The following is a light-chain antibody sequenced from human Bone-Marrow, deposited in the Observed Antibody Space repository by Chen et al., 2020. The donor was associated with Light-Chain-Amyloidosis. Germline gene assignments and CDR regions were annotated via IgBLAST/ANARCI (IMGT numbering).Light chain of an antibody. CDR1: QSVSGN. V-gene: IGKV3-15*01. Sequence: DIVMTQSPATLSVSPGERATLFCRASQSVSGNLAWYQQRPGQAPRLLIHSASTRSTGVPARFSGSGFGTDFTLISSSLQSGDFAIYYCQQYENWPRTFGQGTKV. CDR2: SAS. CDR3: QQYENWPRT. J-gene: IGKJ1*01.